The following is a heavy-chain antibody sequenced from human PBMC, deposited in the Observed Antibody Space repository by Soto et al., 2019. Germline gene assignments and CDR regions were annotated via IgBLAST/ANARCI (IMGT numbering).Heavy chain of an antibody. D-gene: IGHD2-2*01. CDR2: ISSDMSST. CDR1: GFTFSSYW. J-gene: IGHJ4*02. V-gene: IGHV3-74*01. Sequence: PGGSLRLSCAASGFTFSSYWMHWVRQAPGKGLVWVSRISSDMSSTSYADSVKGRFTISRDNAKNTVSLQMNTLRAEDTAVYYCAREDSIIIPAVSDFWGQGTLVTVSS. CDR3: AREDSIIIPAVSDF.